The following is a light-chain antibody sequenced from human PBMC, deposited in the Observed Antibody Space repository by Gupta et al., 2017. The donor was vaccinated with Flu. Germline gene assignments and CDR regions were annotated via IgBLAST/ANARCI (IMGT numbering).Light chain of an antibody. CDR1: SSRSGY. V-gene: IGLV3-19*01. CDR3: NYRDSSGNHNNVV. CDR2: CKN. Sequence: KVRITCTGDSSRSGYKSCYQQQPGQAPEPVLFCKNNRPPGSTAPSSGSSSGKTASLTITGAQAEEEADYYCNYRDSSGNHNNVVFGGGTKLTVL. J-gene: IGLJ2*01.